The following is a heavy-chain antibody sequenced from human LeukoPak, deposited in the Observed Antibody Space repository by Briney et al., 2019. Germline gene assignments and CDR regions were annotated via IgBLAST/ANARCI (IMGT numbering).Heavy chain of an antibody. J-gene: IGHJ4*02. CDR3: ARDIYGGNSHYFDY. D-gene: IGHD4-23*01. Sequence: SGTLSLTCTVSGGSISSYYWSWIRQPAGKGLEWIGRIYTSGSTNYNPSLKSRVTMSVDTSKNQFSLKLSSVTAADTAVYYCARDIYGGNSHYFDYWGQGTLVTVSS. CDR1: GGSISSYY. CDR2: IYTSGST. V-gene: IGHV4-4*07.